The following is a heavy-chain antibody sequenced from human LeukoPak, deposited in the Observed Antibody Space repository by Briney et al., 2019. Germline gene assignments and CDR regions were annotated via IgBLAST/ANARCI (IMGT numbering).Heavy chain of an antibody. D-gene: IGHD2-2*01. Sequence: GGPLRLSCAASGFTFSSYAMRWVRQATGKGVEWVSAISGSGGSTYYADSVKGRFTISRDNSKNTLYLQMNSLRAEDTAVYYCARNPEPGYCSSTSCHASYFDYWGQGTLVTVSS. V-gene: IGHV3-23*01. CDR1: GFTFSSYA. CDR3: ARNPEPGYCSSTSCHASYFDY. CDR2: ISGSGGST. J-gene: IGHJ4*02.